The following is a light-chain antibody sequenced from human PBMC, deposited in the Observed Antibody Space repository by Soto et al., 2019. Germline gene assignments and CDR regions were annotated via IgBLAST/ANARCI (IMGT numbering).Light chain of an antibody. Sequence: QSVLTQPASVSGSPGQSITISCTGTSRDVGGYNYVSWYQQHPGKAPKLMIYEVSNRPSGVSNRFSGSKSDNTASLTISWLQAEDEADYYCSSYTSFSTYVFGTGTKVTVL. V-gene: IGLV2-14*01. J-gene: IGLJ1*01. CDR2: EVS. CDR1: SRDVGGYNY. CDR3: SSYTSFSTYV.